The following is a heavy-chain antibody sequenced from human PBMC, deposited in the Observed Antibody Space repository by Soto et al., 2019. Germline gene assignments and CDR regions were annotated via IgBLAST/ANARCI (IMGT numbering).Heavy chain of an antibody. Sequence: GGSLRLSCAASGFTVSSNYMSWVRQAPGKGLEWVSVIYSGGSTYYADSVKGRFTISRDNSKNTLYLQMNSLRAEDTAVYYCARDLQQLVNEERYYYYYGMDVWGQGTTVTVSS. CDR3: ARDLQQLVNEERYYYYYGMDV. D-gene: IGHD6-13*01. J-gene: IGHJ6*02. CDR1: GFTVSSNY. CDR2: IYSGGST. V-gene: IGHV3-53*01.